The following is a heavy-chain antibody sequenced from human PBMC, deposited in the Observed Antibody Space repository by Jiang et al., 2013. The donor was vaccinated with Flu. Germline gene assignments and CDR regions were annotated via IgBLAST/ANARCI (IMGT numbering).Heavy chain of an antibody. CDR3: ARTTIAAAGIIFDY. V-gene: IGHV2-5*06. CDR1: GFSLSTSGVG. Sequence: KPTQTLTLTCTFSGFSLSTSGVGVGWIRQPPGKALEWLALIYWDDDKRYSPSLKSRLTITKDTSKNXVVLTMTNMDPVDTATYYCARTTIAAAGIIFDYVGPGNPGPPSP. D-gene: IGHD6-13*01. J-gene: IGHJ4*02. CDR2: IYWDDDK.